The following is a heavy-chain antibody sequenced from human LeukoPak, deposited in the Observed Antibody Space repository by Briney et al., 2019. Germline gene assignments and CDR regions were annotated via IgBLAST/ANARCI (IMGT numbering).Heavy chain of an antibody. CDR1: GFTFSSYS. CDR2: ISSSSSYI. V-gene: IGHV3-21*01. D-gene: IGHD3-22*01. CDR3: ASDFYDSSGYPTDY. J-gene: IGHJ4*02. Sequence: PGGSLRLSCAASGFTFSSYSMNWVRQAPGKGLEWVSSISSSSSYIYYADSVKGRFTISRDNAKNSLYLQMNSLRAEDTAVYYCASDFYDSSGYPTDYWGQGTLVTVSS.